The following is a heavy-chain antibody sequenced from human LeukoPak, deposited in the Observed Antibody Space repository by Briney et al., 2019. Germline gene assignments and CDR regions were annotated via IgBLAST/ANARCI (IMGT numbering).Heavy chain of an antibody. CDR3: ARAACTWSCFDY. D-gene: IGHD2-2*01. CDR2: ILTGNGNT. J-gene: IGHJ4*02. CDR1: GYTFTSYA. V-gene: IGHV1-3*04. Sequence: GASMKVSCKASGYTFTSYAIQWVRQAPGQRLEWMGWILTGNGNTKYSQKFQDRVTITRDTSASTVYMELSSLRSEDTAVYYCARAACTWSCFDYWGQGILVTVSS.